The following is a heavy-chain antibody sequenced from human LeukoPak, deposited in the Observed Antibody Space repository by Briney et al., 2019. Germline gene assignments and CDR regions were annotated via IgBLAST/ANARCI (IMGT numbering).Heavy chain of an antibody. J-gene: IGHJ3*02. D-gene: IGHD3-3*01. CDR3: ARGRTIFGVVTIPDAFDI. V-gene: IGHV1-69*13. CDR2: IIPIFGTA. CDR1: GGTFSSYA. Sequence: SVKVSCKASGGTFSSYAISWVRQAPGQGLEWMGGIIPIFGTANYAQKFQGRVTITADESTSTVYMELSSLRSEDTAVYYCARGRTIFGVVTIPDAFDIWGQGTMVTVSS.